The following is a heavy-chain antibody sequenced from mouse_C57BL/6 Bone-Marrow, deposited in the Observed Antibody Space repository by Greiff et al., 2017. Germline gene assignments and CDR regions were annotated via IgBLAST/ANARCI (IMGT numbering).Heavy chain of an antibody. J-gene: IGHJ4*01. CDR2: ISGGGGNT. D-gene: IGHD1-1*01. V-gene: IGHV5-9*01. Sequence: EVKVEESGGGLVKPGGSLKLSCAASGFTFSSYTMSWVRQTPEKRLEWVATISGGGGNTYYPDSVKGRFTISRDNAKNTLYLQMSSLRSEDTALYYCARRPYCTKGGDYAMDYWGQGTSVTVSS. CDR3: ARRPYCTKGGDYAMDY. CDR1: GFTFSSYT.